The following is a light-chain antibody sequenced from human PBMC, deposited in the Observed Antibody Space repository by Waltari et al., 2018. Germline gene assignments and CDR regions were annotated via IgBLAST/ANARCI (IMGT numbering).Light chain of an antibody. J-gene: IGLJ3*02. CDR3: HSRDTISTRV. CDR1: SLRRYY. CDR2: GQD. Sequence: SSELTQDPAVSVALGQTVRITCQGDSLRRYYASWYQQRPGQAPRLVLYGQDNRPSGIPDRFSGSTSGDAASLTITGAQAEDDADYYCHSRDTISTRVFGGGTRLTV. V-gene: IGLV3-19*01.